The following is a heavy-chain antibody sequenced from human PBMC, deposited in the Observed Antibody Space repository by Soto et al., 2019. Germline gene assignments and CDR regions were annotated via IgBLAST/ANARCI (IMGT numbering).Heavy chain of an antibody. V-gene: IGHV5-10-1*01. CDR1: GFTVTDYW. D-gene: IGHD2-2*01. Sequence: EEQLVQSGAEVKEPGESLRISCKGSGFTVTDYWITWVRQMPGKGLEGMGRIDPGDSYADYGPSFQGLVTISADEAISTAYLQWNSLRASDSAMYYCARLCRSPSCYGGPDAFDIWGQGTMVTVSS. CDR3: ARLCRSPSCYGGPDAFDI. J-gene: IGHJ3*02. CDR2: IDPGDSYA.